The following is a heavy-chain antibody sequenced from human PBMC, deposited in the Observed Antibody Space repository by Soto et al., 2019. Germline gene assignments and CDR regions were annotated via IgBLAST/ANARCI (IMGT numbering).Heavy chain of an antibody. V-gene: IGHV1-69*01. Sequence: QVQLVQSGAEVKKPGSSVKVSCKASGGTFSNFAVSWVRQAPGQGLEWMGGIIAIFGAAHYPQQFQGRVTITTAESTATAYMELSSLRPEDTAVYYCARGGYSSGWDNWGQGTLITVSS. CDR2: IIAIFGAA. CDR1: GGTFSNFA. J-gene: IGHJ4*02. CDR3: ARGGYSSGWDN. D-gene: IGHD6-19*01.